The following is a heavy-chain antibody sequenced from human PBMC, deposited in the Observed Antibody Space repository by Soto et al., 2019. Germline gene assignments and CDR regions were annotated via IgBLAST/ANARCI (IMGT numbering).Heavy chain of an antibody. CDR2: TYYRSKWFH. Sequence: QGQLQQSGPGLVKPSQTLSLTCAISGDSVSSDITSWNWIRQSPSRGLEWLGRTYYRSKWFHDYAASVKTRITNNPDTSKNQFSLELNSMTPEDTAVYYSARGNALDVWGQGTVVSVSS. CDR1: GDSVSSDITS. V-gene: IGHV6-1*01. CDR3: ARGNALDV. J-gene: IGHJ3*01. D-gene: IGHD3-10*01.